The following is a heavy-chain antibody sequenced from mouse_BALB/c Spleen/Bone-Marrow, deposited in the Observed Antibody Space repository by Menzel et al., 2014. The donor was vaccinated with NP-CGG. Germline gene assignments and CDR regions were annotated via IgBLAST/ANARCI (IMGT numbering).Heavy chain of an antibody. J-gene: IGHJ3*01. V-gene: IGHV14-3*02. CDR1: GFNIKDTY. CDR2: IDPASGNT. Sequence: VQLQQSGAELVKPGASVKLSCTASGFNIKDTYMHWVKQRPEQGLEWIGRIDPASGNTKFDPKFQGKATIASDTSSNPASPQLSILTFEYTAVYFCAAYCYVIGYGSAYWGQGTLVTVSA. CDR3: AAYCYVIGYGSAY. D-gene: IGHD1-1*01.